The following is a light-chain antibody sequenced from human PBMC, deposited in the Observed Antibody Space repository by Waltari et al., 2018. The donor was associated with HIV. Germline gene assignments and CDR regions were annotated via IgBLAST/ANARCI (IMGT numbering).Light chain of an antibody. CDR1: VAISDY. CDR3: QQSETYPIT. Sequence: DIQLTQSPSFLSAAVGDRVTITCRANVAISDYLVWYQQKPGTAPKLLIYGASTLQRGVPSRFSGSGSGIDFILTINSLQPEDFGTYYCQQSETYPITFGQGTRLEIK. V-gene: IGKV1-9*01. J-gene: IGKJ5*01. CDR2: GAS.